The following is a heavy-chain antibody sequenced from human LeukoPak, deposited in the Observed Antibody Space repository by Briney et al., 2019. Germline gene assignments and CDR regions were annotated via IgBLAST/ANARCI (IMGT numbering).Heavy chain of an antibody. D-gene: IGHD2-15*01. J-gene: IGHJ4*02. CDR2: IYYSGST. V-gene: IGHV4-31*03. CDR3: ARGVVAADYYFDY. Sequence: PSQTLSLTCTVSGGSISSGGYYWSWIRQHPGKGLEWIGYIYYSGSTYYNPSLKSRVTISVDTSKNQFSLKLSSVTAADTAVYYCARGVVAADYYFDYWGQGTLVTVSS. CDR1: GGSISSGGYY.